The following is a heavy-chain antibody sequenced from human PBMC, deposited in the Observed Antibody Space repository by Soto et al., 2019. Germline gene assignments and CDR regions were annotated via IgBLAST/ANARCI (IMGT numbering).Heavy chain of an antibody. CDR3: AKDGDLYSGYFDY. Sequence: VQLQQWGAGLLKPSETLSLTCAVYGGSFSGYYWSWIRQPPGKGLEWVSTLTSTGGTYYADSVKGRFPISRDNSKNTLYLQMNNLRAEDTAVYYCAKDGDLYSGYFDYWGQGTLVTVSS. CDR1: GGSFSGYY. J-gene: IGHJ4*02. CDR2: LTSTGGT. D-gene: IGHD3-10*01. V-gene: IGHV3-23*01.